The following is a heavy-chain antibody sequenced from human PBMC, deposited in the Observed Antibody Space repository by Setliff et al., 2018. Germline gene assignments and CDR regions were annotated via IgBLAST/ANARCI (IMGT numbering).Heavy chain of an antibody. D-gene: IGHD2-21*02. CDR2: ISSYTGRT. V-gene: IGHV1-18*04. CDR3: TKDLGWVTEAFDI. J-gene: IGHJ3*02. Sequence: GASVKVSCKASAYTLSAHYIHWVRLAPGQGLEWMGWISSYTGRTFYAPHFQDRVIMTTDTSTNTAYLDLRSLRSDDTAVYYCTKDLGWVTEAFDIWGQGTMVTVSS. CDR1: AYTLSAHY.